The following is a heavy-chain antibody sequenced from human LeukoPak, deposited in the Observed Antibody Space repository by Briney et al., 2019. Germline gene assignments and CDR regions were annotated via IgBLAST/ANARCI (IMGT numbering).Heavy chain of an antibody. D-gene: IGHD2-21*02. CDR3: AREHIVVVTAISRENENWFDP. CDR2: IYYSGST. CDR1: GDSISLSFYY. Sequence: PSETLSLTCSVSGDSISLSFYYWGWIRQPPGKALEWIGSIYYSGSTYYNPSLKSRVTISVDTSKNQFSLKLSSVTAADTAVYYCAREHIVVVTAISRENENWFDPWGQGTLVTVSS. V-gene: IGHV4-39*01. J-gene: IGHJ5*02.